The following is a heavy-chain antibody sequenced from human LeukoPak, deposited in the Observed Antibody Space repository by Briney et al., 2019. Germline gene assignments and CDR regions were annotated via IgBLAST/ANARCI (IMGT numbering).Heavy chain of an antibody. Sequence: SETLSLTCAVSGESFSKYYWSWIRQPPGKGPEWIGDINHTGSTKYNPSLKSRVTIAMDTSKNQFSLKLSSVTAADTAVYFCARALPFDYVWGSYRSDTKTTFDYWGQGTLVTVSS. CDR1: GESFSKYY. CDR3: ARALPFDYVWGSYRSDTKTTFDY. CDR2: INHTGST. J-gene: IGHJ4*02. V-gene: IGHV4-34*01. D-gene: IGHD3-16*02.